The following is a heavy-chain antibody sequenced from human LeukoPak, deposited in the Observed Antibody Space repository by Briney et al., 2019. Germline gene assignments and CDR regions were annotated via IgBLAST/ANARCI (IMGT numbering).Heavy chain of an antibody. Sequence: PGGSLRLSCAASGFTFSDYYMSWIRQAPGKGLEWVSYISSSGTTIYYADSVKGRFTISRDNAKNSLYLQMNSLRAEDTAVYYCARDRGHSNSIAVAGTENGYWGQGTLVTVSS. J-gene: IGHJ4*02. CDR2: ISSSGTTI. CDR1: GFTFSDYY. V-gene: IGHV3-11*04. CDR3: ARDRGHSNSIAVAGTENGY. D-gene: IGHD6-19*01.